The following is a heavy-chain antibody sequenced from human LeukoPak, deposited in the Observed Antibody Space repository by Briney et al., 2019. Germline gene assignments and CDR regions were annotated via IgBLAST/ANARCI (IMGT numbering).Heavy chain of an antibody. Sequence: GGSLRLSCAASGFTFSSYSMDWVRQAPGKGLEWVSSISGSGSYIYYADSVKGRFTISRDNAKNSLYLQMNSLRADDTAVYYCAKDDPNDYKPWIYWGQGTLVIVSS. J-gene: IGHJ4*02. D-gene: IGHD4-11*01. CDR2: ISGSGSYI. CDR1: GFTFSSYS. CDR3: AKDDPNDYKPWIY. V-gene: IGHV3-21*04.